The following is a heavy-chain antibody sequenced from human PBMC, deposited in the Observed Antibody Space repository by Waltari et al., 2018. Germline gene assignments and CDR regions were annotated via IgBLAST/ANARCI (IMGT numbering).Heavy chain of an antibody. CDR1: GGTFSSYA. CDR3: ARGTVAGGHGDRGTYYYYGMDV. Sequence: QVQLVQSGAEVKKPGSSVKVSCKASGGTFSSYAISWVRQAPGQGLEWMGGSIPIFGTANYAQKFQGRVTITADESTSTAYMELSSLRSEDTAVYYCARGTVAGGHGDRGTYYYYGMDVWGQGTTVTVSS. CDR2: SIPIFGTA. D-gene: IGHD6-19*01. J-gene: IGHJ6*02. V-gene: IGHV1-69*12.